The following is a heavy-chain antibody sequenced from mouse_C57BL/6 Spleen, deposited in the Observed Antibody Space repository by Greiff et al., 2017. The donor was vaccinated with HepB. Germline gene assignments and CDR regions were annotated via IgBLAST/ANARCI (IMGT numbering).Heavy chain of an antibody. CDR2: IDPSDSYT. CDR1: GYTFTSYW. D-gene: IGHD1-1*01. Sequence: QVQLQQPGAELVMPGASVKLSCKASGYTFTSYWMHWVKQRPGQGLEWIGEIDPSDSYTNYNQKFKGKSTLTVDKSSSTAYMQLRRLTSEDSAVYYCARPYYGSREDYFDYWGKGTTLTVSS. V-gene: IGHV1-69*01. CDR3: ARPYYGSREDYFDY. J-gene: IGHJ2*01.